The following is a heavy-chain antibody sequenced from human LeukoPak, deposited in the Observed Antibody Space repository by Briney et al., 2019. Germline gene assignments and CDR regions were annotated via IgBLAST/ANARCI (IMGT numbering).Heavy chain of an antibody. V-gene: IGHV3-30*18. D-gene: IGHD3-9*01. J-gene: IGHJ4*02. CDR1: GFTFSNYG. CDR3: AKDRAQLRYFDWFFDY. Sequence: PGGSLRLSCAASGFTFSNYGMHWVRQAPGKGLEWVAVISYDGSSEYYADSVKGRFTISRDNSKNTLYLQMNSLRAEDAAVYYCAKDRAQLRYFDWFFDYWGQGTLVTVSS. CDR2: ISYDGSSE.